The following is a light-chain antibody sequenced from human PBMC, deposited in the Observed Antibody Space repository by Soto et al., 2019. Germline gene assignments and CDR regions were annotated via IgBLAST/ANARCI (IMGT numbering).Light chain of an antibody. V-gene: IGKV1-39*01. CDR1: QGISTY. Sequence: DIQMTQSPSSLSASVGDRVTITCRASQGISTYLNWYQQKPGKAPKLLIYDASSLQSGVPSRFSGSGSETDFTLTISDLQPEDFASYYCQQSYNSTLTFGGGTKVDIK. CDR3: QQSYNSTLT. J-gene: IGKJ4*01. CDR2: DAS.